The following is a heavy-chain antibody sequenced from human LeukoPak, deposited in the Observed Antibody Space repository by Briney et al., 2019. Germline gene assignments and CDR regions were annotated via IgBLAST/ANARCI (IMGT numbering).Heavy chain of an antibody. J-gene: IGHJ3*02. CDR3: ARDPTHSSVVPRAFDI. V-gene: IGHV6-1*01. CDR1: GDSVSSNSAA. D-gene: IGHD4-23*01. Sequence: SQTLSLTCAISGDSVSSNSAAWNWIRQSPSRGLEWLGRTYYRSKWYNDYAVSVKSRITINPDTSKNQFSLQLNSVTPEDTAVYYCARDPTHSSVVPRAFDIWGQGTMVTVSS. CDR2: TYYRSKWYN.